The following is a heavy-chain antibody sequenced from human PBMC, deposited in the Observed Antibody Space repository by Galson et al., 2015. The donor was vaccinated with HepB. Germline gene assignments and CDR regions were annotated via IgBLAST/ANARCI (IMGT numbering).Heavy chain of an antibody. V-gene: IGHV3-30*18. CDR3: AKNIKGRVRGVQNYFYYYGMDV. CDR2: ISFDGNNI. J-gene: IGHJ6*02. Sequence: SLRLSCAVSGFTFSSYDLHWVRQAPGKGLEWVAVISFDGNNIYYAESVKGRFTISRDNSKNTLYLQMSSLRAEDTAVYYCAKNIKGRVRGVQNYFYYYGMDVWGQGTTVTVSS. D-gene: IGHD3-10*01. CDR1: GFTFSSYD.